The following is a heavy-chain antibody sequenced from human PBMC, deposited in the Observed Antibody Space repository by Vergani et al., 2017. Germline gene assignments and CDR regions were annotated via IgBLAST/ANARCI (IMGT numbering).Heavy chain of an antibody. CDR1: GFTFSSYG. CDR2: IRYDGSNK. V-gene: IGHV3-30*02. J-gene: IGHJ4*02. CDR3: AKDVHYKLAGMLGWLDY. Sequence: QVQLVESGGGVVQPGGSLRLSCAASGFTFSSYGMHWVRQAPGKGLEWVAFIRYDGSNKYYADSVKGRFTISRDNSKNTLYLQMNSLRAEDTAVYYCAKDVHYKLAGMLGWLDYWGQGTLVTVSS. D-gene: IGHD3-10*01.